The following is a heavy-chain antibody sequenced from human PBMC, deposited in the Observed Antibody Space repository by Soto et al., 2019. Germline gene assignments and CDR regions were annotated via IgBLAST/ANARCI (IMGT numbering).Heavy chain of an antibody. V-gene: IGHV4-34*01. Sequence: SEPMSLSNSVDGGYCRCYDWILIRKPPGKGLEWIGEINHSGSTNYNPSLKSRVTISVDTSKNQFSLKLSSVTAADTAVYYCARVPRGVYYYDSSGYSDYWGQGTLVTVSS. J-gene: IGHJ4*02. CDR2: INHSGST. D-gene: IGHD3-22*01. CDR1: GGYCRCYD. CDR3: ARVPRGVYYYDSSGYSDY.